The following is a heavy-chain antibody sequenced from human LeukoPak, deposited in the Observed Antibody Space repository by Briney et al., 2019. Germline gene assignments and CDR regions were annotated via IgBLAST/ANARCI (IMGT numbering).Heavy chain of an antibody. CDR3: ARTYYYDSSGYWGHWFDP. J-gene: IGHJ5*02. CDR2: INPNSGGT. D-gene: IGHD3-22*01. CDR1: GYTFTGYY. V-gene: IGHV1-2*06. Sequence: ASVKVSCKASGYTFTGYYMHWVRQAPGQGLEWMGRINPNSGGTNYAQKFQGRVTMTRDTSISIAYMELSRLRSDDTAVYYCARTYYYDSSGYWGHWFDPWGQGTLVTVSS.